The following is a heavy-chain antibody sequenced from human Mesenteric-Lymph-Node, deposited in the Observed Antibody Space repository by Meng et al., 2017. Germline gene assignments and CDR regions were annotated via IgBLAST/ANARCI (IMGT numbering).Heavy chain of an antibody. CDR1: GFNFSNYA. V-gene: IGHV3-30*04. Sequence: GESLKISCAASGFNFSNYAMHWVRQAPGKGLVWVALISYDGSDEYYADSVTGRFTVSRDNSKNTLYLQINDLRPEDTTVYYCARGLGRGSWSFDFWGLGTLVTVSS. J-gene: IGHJ4*02. CDR3: ARGLGRGSWSFDF. D-gene: IGHD6-13*01. CDR2: ISYDGSDE.